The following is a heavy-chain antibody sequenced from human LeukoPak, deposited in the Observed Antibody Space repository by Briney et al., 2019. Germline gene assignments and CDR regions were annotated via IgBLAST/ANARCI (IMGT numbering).Heavy chain of an antibody. CDR3: ARGPPPRVAMVRGISWFDP. V-gene: IGHV4-34*01. J-gene: IGHJ5*02. CDR1: GGSFSGYY. CDR2: INLSGST. D-gene: IGHD3-10*01. Sequence: PSETLSLTCAVYGGSFSGYYWSWIRPPPGEGVEGMGEINLSGSTNYNTSLKSQVTISVDTSKNQFSLKLGSVTAADTAVDYCARGPPPRVAMVRGISWFDPWGQGTLVTVSS.